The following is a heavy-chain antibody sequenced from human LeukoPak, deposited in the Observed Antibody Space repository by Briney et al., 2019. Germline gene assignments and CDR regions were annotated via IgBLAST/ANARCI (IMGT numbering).Heavy chain of an antibody. J-gene: IGHJ4*02. CDR3: ARDHGGDPFDY. Sequence: GGSLRLSCAASGFTFSNYWMSWVRQAPGKGLEWVANIKQDGSEKYYVDSVKGRFTISRDNAKNSLYLQMNSLRAEDTAVYYCARDHGGDPFDYWGQGTLVTVSS. CDR2: IKQDGSEK. V-gene: IGHV3-7*01. CDR1: GFTFSNYW. D-gene: IGHD2-21*01.